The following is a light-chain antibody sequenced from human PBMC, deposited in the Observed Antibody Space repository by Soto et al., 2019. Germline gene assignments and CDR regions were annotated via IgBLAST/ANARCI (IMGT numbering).Light chain of an antibody. CDR2: GAS. Sequence: EIVMTQSPATLSVSPGERATLSCRASQSVSSNLAWYKQKPGQSPRLLIYGASTRAAGIPARFSGSRSGTEFTLTISSLQSEDFAVYYGQHDNTGPFTVGAGTKVDIK. V-gene: IGKV3-15*01. CDR1: QSVSSN. J-gene: IGKJ3*01. CDR3: QHDNTGPFT.